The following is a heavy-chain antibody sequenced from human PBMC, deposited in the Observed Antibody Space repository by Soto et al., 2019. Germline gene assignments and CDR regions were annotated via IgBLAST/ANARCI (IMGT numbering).Heavy chain of an antibody. Sequence: PWWSLRLSCSASVFTFSSYAMHWVRQAPGKGLEWVVVIWYDGSDKSYADSVKGRFTISRDNSKNTVYLQMNSLRAEDTAVYHCARALQMVTTHAFDIWGQGTMVTVSS. J-gene: IGHJ3*02. V-gene: IGHV3-33*01. CDR1: VFTFSSYA. D-gene: IGHD4-17*01. CDR2: IWYDGSDK. CDR3: ARALQMVTTHAFDI.